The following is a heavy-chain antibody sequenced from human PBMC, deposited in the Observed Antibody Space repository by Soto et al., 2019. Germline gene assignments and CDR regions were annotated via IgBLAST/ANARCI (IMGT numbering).Heavy chain of an antibody. Sequence: SETLSLTCTVSGGSISSYYWSWIRQPPGKGLEWIGYIYYSGSTNYNPSLKSRVTISVETSKNQFSLKLSSVTAADTAVYYCAREKRHVGYYFDYWGQGTLVTVSS. CDR3: AREKRHVGYYFDY. CDR2: IYYSGST. CDR1: GGSISSYY. V-gene: IGHV4-59*12. D-gene: IGHD1-26*01. J-gene: IGHJ4*02.